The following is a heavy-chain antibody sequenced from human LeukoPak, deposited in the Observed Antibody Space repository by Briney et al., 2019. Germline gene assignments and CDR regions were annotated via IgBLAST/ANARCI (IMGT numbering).Heavy chain of an antibody. CDR1: GGSISTSSYH. CDR2: INYSGRT. Sequence: SETLSLTCTVSGGSISTSSYHWGWIRQPPGKGLEWMGSINYSGRTYYNPSLQTRVTISVDTSKNQFSLKLSSVTAADTAVYYCARDATVTGVNWFDSWGQGTQVTVSS. CDR3: ARDATVTGVNWFDS. J-gene: IGHJ5*01. V-gene: IGHV4-39*07. D-gene: IGHD4-11*01.